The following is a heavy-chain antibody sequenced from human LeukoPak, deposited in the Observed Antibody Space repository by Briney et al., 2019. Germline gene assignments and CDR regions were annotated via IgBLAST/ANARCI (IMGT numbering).Heavy chain of an antibody. CDR2: IWSDGSDK. CDR3: ARGSVGTPPPFDF. Sequence: GRSLRLSCAASGSTFSNYGMHWVRQAPGKGLEWVAVIWSDGSDKFYADSVKGRFTISRDNSKNTLYLQMNSLRAEDTAVYYCARGSVGTPPPFDFWGQGTLVTISS. CDR1: GSTFSNYG. V-gene: IGHV3-33*01. J-gene: IGHJ4*02. D-gene: IGHD2-15*01.